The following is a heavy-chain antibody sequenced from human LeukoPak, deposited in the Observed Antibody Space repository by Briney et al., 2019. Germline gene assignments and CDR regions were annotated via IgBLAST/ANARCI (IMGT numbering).Heavy chain of an antibody. Sequence: PGRSLRLSCAASGFTFDDYAMHWVRQAPGKGLEWISTFIESSGSAHYADSVKGRFTISRDISKNTLYLQMNSLRAEDTAVYYCARDPSRSWWGYFDYWGQGALVTVSS. J-gene: IGHJ4*02. CDR2: FIESSGSA. D-gene: IGHD6-13*01. CDR1: GFTFDDYA. V-gene: IGHV3-23*01. CDR3: ARDPSRSWWGYFDY.